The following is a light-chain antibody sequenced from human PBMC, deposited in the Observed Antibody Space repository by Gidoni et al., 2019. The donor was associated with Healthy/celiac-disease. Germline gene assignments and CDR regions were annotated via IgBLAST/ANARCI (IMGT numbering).Light chain of an antibody. CDR1: QDISNY. J-gene: IGKJ2*01. V-gene: IGKV1-33*01. CDR3: QQYDNLPPYT. Sequence: DIQMTQSPSSLSASVGDRVTITCHASQDISNYLNWYQQKPGKAPKLLIYDASNLETGVPSRFSGSGSGTEFTFTISSLQPEDIATYYCQQYDNLPPYTFGQGTRLEIK. CDR2: DAS.